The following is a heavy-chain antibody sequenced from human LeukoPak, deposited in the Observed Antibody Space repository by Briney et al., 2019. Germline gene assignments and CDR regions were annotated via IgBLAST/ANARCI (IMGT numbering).Heavy chain of an antibody. Sequence: GGSLRLSCAASGFTFSRYDMHWVRQAAGKGLEWVSAITIAGDTYYPGSVKGRFTISRENAMNSLYLQMNSLRAGDTAVYYCARTTVTTGPYWYFDLWGRGTLVTVSS. CDR1: GFTFSRYD. D-gene: IGHD4-17*01. V-gene: IGHV3-13*01. CDR3: ARTTVTTGPYWYFDL. J-gene: IGHJ2*01. CDR2: ITIAGDT.